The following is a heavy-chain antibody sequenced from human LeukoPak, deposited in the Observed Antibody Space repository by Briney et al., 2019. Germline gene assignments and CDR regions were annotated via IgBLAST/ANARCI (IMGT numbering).Heavy chain of an antibody. CDR3: ASNPEYCTNGVCYNPLDY. CDR2: IYPRDGST. Sequence: ASVKVSCKASGYTFTSNYIHWVRQAPGQGLEWMGMIYPRDGSTSYAQKFQGRVTITADESTSTAYMELSSLRPEDTAVYYCASNPEYCTNGVCYNPLDYWGQGTLVTVSS. D-gene: IGHD2-8*01. CDR1: GYTFTSNY. V-gene: IGHV1-46*01. J-gene: IGHJ4*02.